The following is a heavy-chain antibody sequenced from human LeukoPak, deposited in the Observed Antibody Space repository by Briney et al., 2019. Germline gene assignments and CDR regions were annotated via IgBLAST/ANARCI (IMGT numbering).Heavy chain of an antibody. Sequence: SETLSLTCTVSNYSISNGYYWGWVRQSPGKGLEWIGSIYYSGSTYYNPSLKSRVTISVDTSKNQFSLKLSSVTAADTAVYYCARSAGTLDYWGQGTLVTVSS. CDR2: IYYSGST. J-gene: IGHJ4*02. D-gene: IGHD3-10*01. CDR1: NYSISNGYY. V-gene: IGHV4-38-2*02. CDR3: ARSAGTLDY.